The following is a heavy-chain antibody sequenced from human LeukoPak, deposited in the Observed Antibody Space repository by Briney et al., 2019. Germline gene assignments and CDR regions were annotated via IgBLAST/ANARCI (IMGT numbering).Heavy chain of an antibody. CDR1: GGSISSGDYY. CDR2: IYYSGST. D-gene: IGHD3-10*01. V-gene: IGHV4-30-4*01. Sequence: SETLSLTCTVSGGSISSGDYYWSWIRQPPGKGLEWIGYIYYSGSTYYNPSLKSRVTILVDTSKNQFSLKLSSVTAADTAVYYCARDGSWGSGSFHLWGQGTLVTVSS. CDR3: ARDGSWGSGSFHL. J-gene: IGHJ4*02.